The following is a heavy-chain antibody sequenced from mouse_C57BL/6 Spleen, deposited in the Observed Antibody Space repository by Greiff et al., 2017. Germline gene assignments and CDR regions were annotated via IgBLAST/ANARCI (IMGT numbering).Heavy chain of an antibody. Sequence: EVQLQQSGPVLVKPGASVKMSCKASGYTFTDYYMNWVKQSPGKSLEWIGVINPYNGGTSYNQKFKGKATLTVDKSSSTAYMELNSLTSEDYAVYYCARLGYYYGSSGSMDDWGKGTSVTVSS. J-gene: IGHJ4*01. V-gene: IGHV1-19*01. CDR1: GYTFTDYY. CDR3: ARLGYYYGSSGSMDD. CDR2: INPYNGGT. D-gene: IGHD1-1*01.